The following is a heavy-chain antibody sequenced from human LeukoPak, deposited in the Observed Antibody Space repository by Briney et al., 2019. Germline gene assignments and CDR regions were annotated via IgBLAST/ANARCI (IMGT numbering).Heavy chain of an antibody. CDR3: ARTYSGSPYYYYYYMDV. CDR1: GGSISSYY. D-gene: IGHD1-26*01. J-gene: IGHJ6*03. V-gene: IGHV4-59*01. CDR2: IYYSGST. Sequence: SETLSLTCTVSGGSISSYYWSWIRQPPGKGLEWIGYIYYSGSTNYNPSLKSRVTISVDTSKNQFSLKLSSVTAADTAVYYCARTYSGSPYYYYYYMDVWGKGTTVTVSS.